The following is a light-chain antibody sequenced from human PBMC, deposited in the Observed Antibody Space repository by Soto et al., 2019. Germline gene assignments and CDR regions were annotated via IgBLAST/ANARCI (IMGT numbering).Light chain of an antibody. CDR1: QSVSNNY. J-gene: IGKJ1*01. CDR3: QQYGSSGT. Sequence: EIVLTQSPATLSLSPGERATLSCRASQSVSNNYLAWYQQKPGQTPRLLIYGASNRATGIPDRVSGSGSGTDFTLTISRLEPEDFAVYYCQQYGSSGTFGQGTKVDIK. V-gene: IGKV3-20*01. CDR2: GAS.